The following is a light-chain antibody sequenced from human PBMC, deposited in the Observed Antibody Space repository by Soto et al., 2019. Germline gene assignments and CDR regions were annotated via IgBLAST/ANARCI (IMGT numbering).Light chain of an antibody. V-gene: IGKV3-20*01. Sequence: EILFTQSPGTLSSSPGERATLSCRASQTISRDYLAWCQQKPGQAPRLLIFGAATRAADIPDRFSGSGSGTDFTLTISRLGPEDFAVYYCQRYGSSPTFGQGTKVDI. CDR3: QRYGSSPT. J-gene: IGKJ1*01. CDR2: GAA. CDR1: QTISRDY.